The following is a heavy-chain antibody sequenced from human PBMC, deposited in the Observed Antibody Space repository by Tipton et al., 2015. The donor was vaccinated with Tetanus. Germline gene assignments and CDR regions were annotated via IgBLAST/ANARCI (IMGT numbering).Heavy chain of an antibody. CDR3: ARCHYDILTAYLPRSYWYFDL. CDR2: INHSGST. J-gene: IGHJ2*01. V-gene: IGHV4-34*01. Sequence: TLSLTCAVYGGSFSGYYWSWIRQPPGKGLEWIGEINHSGSTNYNPSLKSRVTISVDTSKNQFSLKLSSVTAADTAVYYCARCHYDILTAYLPRSYWYFDLWGRGTLVTVSS. D-gene: IGHD3-9*01. CDR1: GGSFSGYY.